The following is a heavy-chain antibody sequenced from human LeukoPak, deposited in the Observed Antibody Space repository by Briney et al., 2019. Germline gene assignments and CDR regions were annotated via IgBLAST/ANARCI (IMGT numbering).Heavy chain of an antibody. D-gene: IGHD6-13*01. Sequence: GGSLRLSCAASGFTFSSYWMSWVRQAPGKGLEWVANIKPDGSEKYYVDSVKGRFTISRDNAKNSLYLQMNSLRAEDTAVYYCARQSSSWYLEYYFDYWGQGTLVTVSS. J-gene: IGHJ4*02. CDR3: ARQSSSWYLEYYFDY. V-gene: IGHV3-7*01. CDR1: GFTFSSYW. CDR2: IKPDGSEK.